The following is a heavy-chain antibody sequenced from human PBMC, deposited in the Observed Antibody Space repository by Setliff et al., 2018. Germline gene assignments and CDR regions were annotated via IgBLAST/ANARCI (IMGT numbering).Heavy chain of an antibody. D-gene: IGHD2-15*01. CDR1: GFSFSSLW. CDR3: ARYCSSGSCYYDAFDV. V-gene: IGHV3-7*03. J-gene: IGHJ3*01. CDR2: INQGGGAQ. Sequence: GGSLRLSCAASGFSFSSLWMSWVRQAPGKGLEWVANINQGGGAQFYVDSVKGRFTISRDNSMNTLYLQMHGLRAEDTAVCYCARYCSSGSCYYDAFDVWGQGTMVTVSS.